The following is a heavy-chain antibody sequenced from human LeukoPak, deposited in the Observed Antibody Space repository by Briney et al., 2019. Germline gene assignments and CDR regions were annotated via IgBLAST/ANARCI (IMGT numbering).Heavy chain of an antibody. CDR1: GFTFSSYA. Sequence: GGSLRLSCAASGFTFSSYAMSWVRQAPGKGLEWVALIQKDGSDKYYVDSVKGRFTISRDNAKNSLYLQMNGLRADDTAVYYCAGDEGWTFDIWGQGTKVTVSS. J-gene: IGHJ3*02. CDR3: AGDEGWTFDI. D-gene: IGHD5-24*01. V-gene: IGHV3-7*01. CDR2: IQKDGSDK.